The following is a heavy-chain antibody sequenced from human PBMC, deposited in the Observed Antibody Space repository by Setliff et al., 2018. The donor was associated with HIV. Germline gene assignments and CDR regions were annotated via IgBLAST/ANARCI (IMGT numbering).Heavy chain of an antibody. CDR1: GGSISSGSYY. J-gene: IGHJ4*02. CDR2: IYHSGSS. V-gene: IGHV4-39*01. D-gene: IGHD6-13*01. Sequence: SETLSLTCTVSGGSISSGSYYWGWIRQPPGKGLEWIGAIYHSGSSYYSPSLKSRVTLFLDSSKNQFSLTLNSLTAADTAVYYCARLAGQRTIAAADYFFDFWGQGALVTVSS. CDR3: ARLAGQRTIAAADYFFDF.